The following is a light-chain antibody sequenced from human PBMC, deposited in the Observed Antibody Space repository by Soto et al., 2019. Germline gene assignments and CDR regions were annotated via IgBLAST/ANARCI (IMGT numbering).Light chain of an antibody. CDR3: HQYVSSWT. V-gene: IGKV3-20*01. J-gene: IGKJ1*01. Sequence: EIVLTQSPGTLSLSPGERATLSCRASQSVSSTYVAWYQQNSGQAPXLLLYGASSRATGIPDRFSGSGSGTDFTLTISRLEPEDFAVYYCHQYVSSWTFGQGTKVDIK. CDR2: GAS. CDR1: QSVSSTY.